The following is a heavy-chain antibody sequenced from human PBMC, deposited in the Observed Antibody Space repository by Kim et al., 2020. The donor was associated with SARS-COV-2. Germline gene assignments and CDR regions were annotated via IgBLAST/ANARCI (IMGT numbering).Heavy chain of an antibody. J-gene: IGHJ6*02. V-gene: IGHV3-15*01. Sequence: GGSLRLYCAASGFTFRNAWMSCGRQAPGKGLEWVGRIKSKTDGGTTDYAAPVKGRFTISRDDSKNTLYLQMNSLKTEDTAVYYCTTLLRYFDWLAVKYYYHDIDVRGQGTAVTVSS. CDR1: GFTFRNAW. CDR3: TTLLRYFDWLAVKYYYHDIDV. D-gene: IGHD3-9*01. CDR2: IKSKTDGGTT.